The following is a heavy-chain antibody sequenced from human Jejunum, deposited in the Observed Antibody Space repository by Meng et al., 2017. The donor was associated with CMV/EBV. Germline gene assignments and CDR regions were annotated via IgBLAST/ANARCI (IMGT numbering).Heavy chain of an antibody. CDR2: TSYRSKWYT. Sequence: VSRSSAAWNWIRQSPSRGLEWLGRTSYRSKWYTDYAVSVKSRITINADTSKNQFFLQLDSVTPEDTAVYFCARGPGYSYHDYLDYWGQGTLVTVSS. J-gene: IGHJ4*02. V-gene: IGHV6-1*01. CDR3: ARGPGYSYHDYLDY. CDR1: VSRSSAA. D-gene: IGHD5-18*01.